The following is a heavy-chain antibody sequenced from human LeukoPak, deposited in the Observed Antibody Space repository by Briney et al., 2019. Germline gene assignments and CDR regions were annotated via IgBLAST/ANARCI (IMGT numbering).Heavy chain of an antibody. CDR2: IIPILGIA. D-gene: IGHD5-18*01. CDR3: ARDARGYSYGTETFDY. J-gene: IGHJ4*02. Sequence: SVKVSCKASGGTFSSYAISWVRQAPGQGLEWMGRIIPILGIANYAQKFQGRVTMTRDTSTRTVYMELSSLRSEDTAVYYCARDARGYSYGTETFDYWGQGTLVTVSS. CDR1: GGTFSSYA. V-gene: IGHV1-69*04.